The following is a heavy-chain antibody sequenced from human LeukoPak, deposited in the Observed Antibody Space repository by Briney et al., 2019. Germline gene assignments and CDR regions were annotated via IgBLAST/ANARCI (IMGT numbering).Heavy chain of an antibody. CDR1: VGSFSGYS. V-gene: IGHV4-59*01. D-gene: IGHD3-10*01. CDR2: IYSSGST. J-gene: IGHJ6*03. CDR3: ARVFDSGSQAYFYYMDV. Sequence: SETLSLTCAVYVGSFSGYSWSWIRQPPGKGLEWIGYIYSSGSTNYNPSLKSRVTMSVDTSKNQFSLKVSSVTAADTAVYYCARVFDSGSQAYFYYMDVWGKGTTVTISS.